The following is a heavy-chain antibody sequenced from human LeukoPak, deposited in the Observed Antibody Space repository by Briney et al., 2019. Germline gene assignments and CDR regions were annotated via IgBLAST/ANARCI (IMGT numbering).Heavy chain of an antibody. CDR1: GGSISSGGYS. Sequence: ASETLSLTCAVSGGSISSGGYSWSWIRQPPGKGLEWIGYIYHSGSTYYNPSLKSRVTISVDRSKSQFSLKLSSVTAADTAVYYCAIRSLRSSWDSFDYWGQGALVTVSS. CDR2: IYHSGST. CDR3: AIRSLRSSWDSFDY. J-gene: IGHJ4*02. D-gene: IGHD6-13*01. V-gene: IGHV4-30-2*01.